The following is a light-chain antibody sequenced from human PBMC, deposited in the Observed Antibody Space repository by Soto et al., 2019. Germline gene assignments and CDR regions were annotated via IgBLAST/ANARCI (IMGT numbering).Light chain of an antibody. CDR2: GAS. CDR3: QQYGSSQGLT. J-gene: IGKJ4*01. Sequence: EIVLTQSPGTLSLSPGERATLSCRASQSVSSTYLIWYQQKPGQAPRLLIYGASSRATGVPDRFSGGGSGTDFTLTISRLEPEDFAVYYCQQYGSSQGLTFGGGTKVDIK. CDR1: QSVSSTY. V-gene: IGKV3-20*01.